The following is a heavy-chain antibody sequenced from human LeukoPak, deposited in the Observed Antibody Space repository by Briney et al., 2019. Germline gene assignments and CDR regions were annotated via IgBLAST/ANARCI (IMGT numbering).Heavy chain of an antibody. V-gene: IGHV3-23*01. J-gene: IGHJ4*03. CDR2: IFGSGGST. CDR1: GFTLSSYG. CDR3: AKDLSNSGLWYFDY. D-gene: IGHD6-19*01. Sequence: GGSLRLSCAVSGFTLSSYGMSWVRQAPGKGLEWISGIFGSGGSTKYADSVKGRFTISRDTSKNTLYLQMNSLRVEDTAVYYCAKDLSNSGLWYFDYWGHGTLVTV.